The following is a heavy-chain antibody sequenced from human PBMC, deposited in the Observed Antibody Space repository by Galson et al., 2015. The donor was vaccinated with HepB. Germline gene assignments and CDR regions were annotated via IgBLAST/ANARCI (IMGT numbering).Heavy chain of an antibody. CDR2: ISSSSSTI. Sequence: SLRLSCAASGFTFSSYSMNWVRQAPGKGLEWVSYISSSSSTIYYADSVKGRLTISRDNAKNSLYLQMNSLRAEDTAVYYCARDSFASSGTYYYYYGMDVWGQGTTVTVSS. CDR3: ARDSFASSGTYYYYYGMDV. V-gene: IGHV3-48*01. D-gene: IGHD3-22*01. J-gene: IGHJ6*02. CDR1: GFTFSSYS.